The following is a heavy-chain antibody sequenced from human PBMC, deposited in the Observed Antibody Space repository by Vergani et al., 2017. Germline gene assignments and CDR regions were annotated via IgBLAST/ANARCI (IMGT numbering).Heavy chain of an antibody. CDR1: GFTFSSYW. D-gene: IGHD3-9*01. Sequence: EVQLVESGGGLVQPGGSLRLSCAASGFTFSSYWMHWVRQAPGKGLVWVSRINSDGSSTSYADSVKGRFTISRDNAKNTLYLQMNSLRAEDTAVYYCAREGGVLRYFDWLPFDYWCQGTLVTVSS. J-gene: IGHJ4*02. V-gene: IGHV3-74*01. CDR3: AREGGVLRYFDWLPFDY. CDR2: INSDGSST.